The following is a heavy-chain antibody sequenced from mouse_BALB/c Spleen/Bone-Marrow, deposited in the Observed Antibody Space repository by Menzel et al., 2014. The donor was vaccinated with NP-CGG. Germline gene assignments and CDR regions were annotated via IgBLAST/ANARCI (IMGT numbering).Heavy chain of an antibody. J-gene: IGHJ1*01. CDR3: ARKDYGSRGGYFDV. CDR1: GFSLTNYG. V-gene: IGHV2-9*02. Sequence: VQLQQSGPGLVAPSQSLSITCTVSGFSLTNYGVHWVRQPPGKGLKWLGLIWAGGSTNYNSALMSRLSISKDNSKSQVFLKMNSLQTDDTAMYYCARKDYGSRGGYFDVWGAGTTVTVSS. CDR2: IWAGGST. D-gene: IGHD1-1*01.